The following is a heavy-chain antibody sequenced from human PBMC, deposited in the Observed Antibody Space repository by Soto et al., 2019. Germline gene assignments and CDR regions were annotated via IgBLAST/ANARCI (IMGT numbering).Heavy chain of an antibody. J-gene: IGHJ6*03. V-gene: IGHV3-15*01. CDR1: GFTFSNAW. D-gene: IGHD5-18*01. CDR2: IKSKTDGGTT. Sequence: PGGSLRLSCAASGFTFSNAWMSWVRQAPGKGLEWVGRIKSKTDGGTTDYAAPVKSRFTISRDDSKNKLYLQMNSLKTEDTAVYYCTTAPRGYSYGYDYYYMDVWGKGTTVTVSS. CDR3: TTAPRGYSYGYDYYYMDV.